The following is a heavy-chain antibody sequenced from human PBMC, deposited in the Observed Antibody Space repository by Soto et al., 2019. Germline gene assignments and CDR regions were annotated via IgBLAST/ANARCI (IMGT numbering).Heavy chain of an antibody. Sequence: QVQLQQWGAGLLKPSETLSLTCAVYGGSFSDNYWTWFRQPPGKGLEWIGEISPSGTTKYIPSLKSRVSISADTSKKQFSLKVTSVTAVDTAVYYCVTSLWFGTQPEIWGQGTLVTVSS. CDR2: ISPSGTT. CDR1: GGSFSDNY. J-gene: IGHJ4*02. V-gene: IGHV4-34*01. CDR3: VTSLWFGTQPEI. D-gene: IGHD3-10*01.